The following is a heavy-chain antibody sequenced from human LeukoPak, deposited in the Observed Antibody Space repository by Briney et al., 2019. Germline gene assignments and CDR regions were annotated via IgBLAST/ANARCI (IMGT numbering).Heavy chain of an antibody. CDR1: GGTFSSYA. J-gene: IGHJ4*02. Sequence: ASVKVSCKASGGTFSSYAISWVRQAPGQGLEWMGGIIPIFGTANYAQKFQGRVTITADKSTSTAYMELSSLRSEDTAVYYCASLQGEMATIRDFDYWGQGTLVTVSS. D-gene: IGHD5-24*01. CDR3: ASLQGEMATIRDFDY. V-gene: IGHV1-69*06. CDR2: IIPIFGTA.